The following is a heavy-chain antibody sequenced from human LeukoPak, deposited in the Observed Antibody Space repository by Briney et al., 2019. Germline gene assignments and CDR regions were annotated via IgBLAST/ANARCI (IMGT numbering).Heavy chain of an antibody. CDR2: ICPDGTVT. J-gene: IGHJ4*02. CDR3: VRDFRSADY. Sequence: GGSLRLSCAASGFTFSNYAMHWVRQAPGKGPMWVSRICPDGTVTNYADSVKARFIISRDNARNTVYLQMNSLRVEDTAVYYCVRDFRSADYWGQGTLVTVSS. CDR1: GFTFSNYA. V-gene: IGHV3-74*01.